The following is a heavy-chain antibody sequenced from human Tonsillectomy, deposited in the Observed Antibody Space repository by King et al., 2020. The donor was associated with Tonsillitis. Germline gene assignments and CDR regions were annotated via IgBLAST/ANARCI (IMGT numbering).Heavy chain of an antibody. CDR3: ARDLDHLPVYYYYMDV. Sequence: VQLVESGAVMKKPGASVKLSCKASGYTFTSYFMHWVRQAPGQGLEWMGIINPSGGSTSYAPKFQGRVTMTRDTSTSTVYMELSSLRSEDTAVYYCARDLDHLPVYYYYMDVWGKGTTVTVSS. V-gene: IGHV1-46*01. CDR2: INPSGGST. CDR1: GYTFTSYF. J-gene: IGHJ6*03.